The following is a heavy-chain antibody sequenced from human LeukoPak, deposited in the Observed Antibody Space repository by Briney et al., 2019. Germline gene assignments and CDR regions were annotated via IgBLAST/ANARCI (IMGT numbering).Heavy chain of an antibody. V-gene: IGHV4-59*01. CDR2: IYSSGST. J-gene: IGHJ5*02. Sequence: SETLSLTSTVSGGSISSYYWSWIRQPPGKGLEWIGYIYSSGSTSYNTSLKSRVTISVDTSKNQFSLKLSSVTAADTAVYYCARGGKWFDPWGQGTLVTVSS. CDR1: GGSISSYY. CDR3: ARGGKWFDP.